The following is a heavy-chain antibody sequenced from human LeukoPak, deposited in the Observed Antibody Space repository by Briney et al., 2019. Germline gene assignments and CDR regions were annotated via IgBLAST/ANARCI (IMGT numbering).Heavy chain of an antibody. CDR3: ARLLAGCPGGRCRAHFDY. D-gene: IGHD2-15*01. CDR1: GDSINSNY. Sequence: PSETLSLTCSLSGDSINSNYWSWMRQPPGKGLEWIGYIYYGGSTNYNPSLKSRASMSVDTSKNQFSLNLSSVTAADTAVYHCARLLAGCPGGRCRAHFDYWGQGTLVTVSS. V-gene: IGHV4-59*01. J-gene: IGHJ4*02. CDR2: IYYGGST.